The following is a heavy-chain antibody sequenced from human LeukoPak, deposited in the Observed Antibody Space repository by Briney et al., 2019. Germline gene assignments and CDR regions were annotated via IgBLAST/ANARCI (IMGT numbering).Heavy chain of an antibody. CDR3: ARGSSSWYDDY. Sequence: SETLSLTCAVSGGSISSGGYSYNWIRQPPGKGLEWIGYIYNSGSTYYNPSLKSRVTISVDTSKNQFSLKLSSVTAADTAVYYCARGSSSWYDDYWGQGTLVTVSS. V-gene: IGHV4-30-4*07. CDR1: GGSISSGGYS. D-gene: IGHD6-13*01. J-gene: IGHJ4*02. CDR2: IYNSGST.